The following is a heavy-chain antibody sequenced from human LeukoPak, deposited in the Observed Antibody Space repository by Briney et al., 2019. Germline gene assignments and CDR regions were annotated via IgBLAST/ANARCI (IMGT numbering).Heavy chain of an antibody. D-gene: IGHD3-22*01. CDR2: IKQDGSEK. J-gene: IGHJ4*02. CDR1: GFTFSSYW. CDR3: AITYYYDSSGYYSGHTEDY. Sequence: GGSLRLSCAASGFTFSSYWMSWVRQAPGKGLEWVANIKQDGSEKYYVDSVKGRFTISRDNAKNSLYLQMNSLRAEDTAVYYCAITYYYDSSGYYSGHTEDYWGQGTLVTVSS. V-gene: IGHV3-7*01.